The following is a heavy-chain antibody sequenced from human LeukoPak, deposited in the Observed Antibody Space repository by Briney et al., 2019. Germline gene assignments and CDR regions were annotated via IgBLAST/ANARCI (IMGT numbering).Heavy chain of an antibody. V-gene: IGHV1-46*01. CDR1: GYTFTSYY. CDR2: ISPSGGST. D-gene: IGHD6-13*01. CDR3: ARWSIAAAEDDY. J-gene: IGHJ4*02. Sequence: ASVKVSCKASGYTFTSYYMHWVRQAPGQGLEWMGIISPSGGSTSYAQKFQGRVTMTRDTSTSTVYMELSSLRSEDTAVYYCARWSIAAAEDDYWGQGTLVTVSS.